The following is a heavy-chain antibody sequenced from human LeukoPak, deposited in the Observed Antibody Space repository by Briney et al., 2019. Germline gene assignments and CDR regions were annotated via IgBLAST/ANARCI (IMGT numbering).Heavy chain of an antibody. CDR2: VNPNSGHT. J-gene: IGHJ4*02. CDR1: GYTFTSYD. V-gene: IGHV1-8*01. D-gene: IGHD2-15*01. CDR3: ARGAPGSYCSGGSCPYFDF. Sequence: ASVKVSCKASGYTFTSYDINWVRQATGQGLEWMGLVNPNSGHTGYAHKSQGRVTMTRNTSISSAYMELSSLRSEDTAVYYCARGAPGSYCSGGSCPYFDFWGQGTLVSVSS.